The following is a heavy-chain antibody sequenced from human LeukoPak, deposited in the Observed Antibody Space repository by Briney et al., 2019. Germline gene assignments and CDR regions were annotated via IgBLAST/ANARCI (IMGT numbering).Heavy chain of an antibody. D-gene: IGHD2-2*01. CDR1: GFTFSSYS. J-gene: IGHJ6*02. V-gene: IGHV3-21*01. CDR2: ISSSSGYI. Sequence: GGALRLSCAASGFTFSSYSMNWVRHAPGKGLEWVSSISSSSGYIYYAHSVKGRFTISRDNAKNSLYLQMNSLRAEDTAVYYCARDRAQDIVVVPAAIGPYYYYGMDVWGQGTTVTVSS. CDR3: ARDRAQDIVVVPAAIGPYYYYGMDV.